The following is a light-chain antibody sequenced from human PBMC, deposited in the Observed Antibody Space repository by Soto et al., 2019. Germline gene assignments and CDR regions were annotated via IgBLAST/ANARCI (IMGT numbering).Light chain of an antibody. J-gene: IGKJ5*01. Sequence: EIVLTQSPGTLSLSPGERATLSCRTSQSVGSIYLAWYQQKPGQTPRLLIYAVSNRATGIPDRFSGSGSATDFSLTISRLEPEDFAVYYCQQYAGSPITFGQVTRPEIK. CDR2: AVS. CDR1: QSVGSIY. V-gene: IGKV3-20*01. CDR3: QQYAGSPIT.